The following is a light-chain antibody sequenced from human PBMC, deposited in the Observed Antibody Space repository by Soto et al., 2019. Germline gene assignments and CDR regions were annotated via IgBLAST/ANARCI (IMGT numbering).Light chain of an antibody. Sequence: QCSLNQPPSASGSPGQSFAISCTGTSSDVGGYNYVSWYQQHPGKAPKLMIYEVNKRPSGVPDRFSGSKSGNTASLTVSGLHAEDEADYHCSSYAGSSNVFGTGTKVTVL. CDR2: EVN. CDR3: SSYAGSSNV. V-gene: IGLV2-8*01. CDR1: SSDVGGYNY. J-gene: IGLJ1*01.